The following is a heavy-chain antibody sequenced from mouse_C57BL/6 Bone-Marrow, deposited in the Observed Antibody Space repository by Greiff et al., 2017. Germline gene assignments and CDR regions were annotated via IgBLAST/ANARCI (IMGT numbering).Heavy chain of an antibody. CDR3: TTWVPYGSGTY. V-gene: IGHV14-4*01. Sequence: VHVKQSGAELVRPGASVKLSCTASGFNIKDDYMHWVKQRPEQGLEWIGWIDPENGDTEYASKFQGKATITADTSSNTAYLQLSSLTSEDTAVYYCTTWVPYGSGTYWGQGTLVTVSA. CDR1: GFNIKDDY. CDR2: IDPENGDT. J-gene: IGHJ3*01. D-gene: IGHD1-1*01.